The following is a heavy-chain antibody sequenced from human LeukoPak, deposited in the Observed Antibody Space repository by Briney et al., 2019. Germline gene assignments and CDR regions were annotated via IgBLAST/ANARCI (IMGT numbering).Heavy chain of an antibody. D-gene: IGHD4-17*01. CDR3: ARGGADYVIGY. CDR1: GYTFSNYY. Sequence: ASVKVSCKASGYTFSNYYMHWVRQAPGQDLEWMGVINPSVDSASYAQKFQDRVTMTSDTSTSTVYMDLSSLRSEDTAVYYCARGGADYVIGYWGQGTLVTVSS. CDR2: INPSVDSA. J-gene: IGHJ4*02. V-gene: IGHV1-46*01.